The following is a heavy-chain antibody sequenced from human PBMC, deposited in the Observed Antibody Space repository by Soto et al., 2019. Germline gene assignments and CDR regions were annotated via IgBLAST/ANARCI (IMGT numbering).Heavy chain of an antibody. CDR1: GYTFTSYY. CDR2: INPSGGST. CDR3: ARDLGSRAEDNYYYYYGMDV. D-gene: IGHD2-15*01. V-gene: IGHV1-46*01. J-gene: IGHJ6*02. Sequence: ASVKVSCKASGYTFTSYYMHWVRQAPGQGLEWMGIINPSGGSTSYAQKFQGRVTMTRDTSTSTVYMELSSLRSEDTAVYYCARDLGSRAEDNYYYYYGMDVWGQGTTVTVSS.